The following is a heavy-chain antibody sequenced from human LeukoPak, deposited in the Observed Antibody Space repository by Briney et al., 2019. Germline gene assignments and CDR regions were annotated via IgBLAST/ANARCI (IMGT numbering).Heavy chain of an antibody. J-gene: IGHJ5*01. Sequence: PGGSLRLSCVASGFTFSNYGMHWVRLAPGKGLEWVAVISYDGSNKYYADSVKGRFTISRDNSKNTLDLQMNSLRAEDTAVYYCAKNGLASGVLEWLSYDWFDSWGQGTLVIVSS. D-gene: IGHD3-3*01. CDR2: ISYDGSNK. CDR1: GFTFSNYG. CDR3: AKNGLASGVLEWLSYDWFDS. V-gene: IGHV3-30*18.